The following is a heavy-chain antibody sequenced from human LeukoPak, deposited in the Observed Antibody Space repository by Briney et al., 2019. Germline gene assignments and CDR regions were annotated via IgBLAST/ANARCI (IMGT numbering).Heavy chain of an antibody. CDR3: AREGCSSTSCYELDWFDP. D-gene: IGHD2-2*01. J-gene: IGHJ5*02. Sequence: ASVKVSCKASGYTFTGYYMHWVRQAPGQGLEWMGWINPNSGGTNYAQKFQGRVTMTRDTSISTAYMELSRLRSDDTAVYYCAREGCSSTSCYELDWFDPWGQGTLDTVSS. V-gene: IGHV1-2*02. CDR1: GYTFTGYY. CDR2: INPNSGGT.